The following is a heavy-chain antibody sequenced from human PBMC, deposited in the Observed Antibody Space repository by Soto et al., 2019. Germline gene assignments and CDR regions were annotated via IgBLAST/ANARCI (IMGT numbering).Heavy chain of an antibody. Sequence: QVHLVQSGAEVRKPGSSVTVSCKASGGTFSNKVVSWVRQAPGQGLEWMGGIIPIFGTPNYAQKFQGRVTITADESPRTAYMELSSLRAEDTAVYYCARPTTSRWLGLFDSWGQGTLVTVSS. D-gene: IGHD6-19*01. CDR2: IIPIFGTP. J-gene: IGHJ4*02. V-gene: IGHV1-69*01. CDR1: GGTFSNKV. CDR3: ARPTTSRWLGLFDS.